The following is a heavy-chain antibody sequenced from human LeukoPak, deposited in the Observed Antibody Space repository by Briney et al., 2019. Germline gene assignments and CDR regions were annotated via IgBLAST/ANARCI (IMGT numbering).Heavy chain of an antibody. D-gene: IGHD3-10*01. Sequence: PGGSLRLSCAASGFTFSSYGMHWVRQAPGKGLEWVAFIRYDGSNKYYADSVKGRFTISRDNSKNTLYLQMNSLRAEDTAVYYCANGLGRGVIMYYYYVDVWGKGTTVTISS. CDR1: GFTFSSYG. J-gene: IGHJ6*03. CDR2: IRYDGSNK. V-gene: IGHV3-30*02. CDR3: ANGLGRGVIMYYYYVDV.